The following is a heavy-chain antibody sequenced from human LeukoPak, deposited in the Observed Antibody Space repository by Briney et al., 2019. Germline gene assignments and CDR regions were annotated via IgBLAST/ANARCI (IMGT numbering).Heavy chain of an antibody. J-gene: IGHJ3*02. D-gene: IGHD6-19*01. CDR1: GGSISSSSYY. Sequence: SETLSLTCTVSGGSISSSSYYWGWIRQPPGKGLEWIGSIYYSGSTYYNPPLKSRVTISVDTSKNQFSLKLSSVTAADTAVYYCARQTGYSKGWLGAFDIWGQGTMVTVSS. CDR3: ARQTGYSKGWLGAFDI. V-gene: IGHV4-39*01. CDR2: IYYSGST.